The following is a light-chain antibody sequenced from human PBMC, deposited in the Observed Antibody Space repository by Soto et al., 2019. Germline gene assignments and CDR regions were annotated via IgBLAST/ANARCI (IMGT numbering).Light chain of an antibody. Sequence: QSVLTQPPSASGSPGQSVTISCTGTSSYVGAYKYVSWYQQHPGKAPKLMIYEVSERPSGVPDRFSGSKSGNTASLTVSGLQAEDEAEYYCSSYAGSSNVVFGGGTKVTVL. V-gene: IGLV2-8*01. J-gene: IGLJ2*01. CDR3: SSYAGSSNVV. CDR2: EVS. CDR1: SSYVGAYKY.